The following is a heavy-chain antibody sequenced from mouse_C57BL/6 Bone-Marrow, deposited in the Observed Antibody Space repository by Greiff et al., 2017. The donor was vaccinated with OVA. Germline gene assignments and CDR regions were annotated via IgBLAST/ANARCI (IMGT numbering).Heavy chain of an antibody. CDR2: IYPGDGDT. V-gene: IGHV1-80*01. Sequence: QVQLQQSGAELVKPGASVKISCKASGYAFSSYWLNWVKQRPGKGLEWIGQIYPGDGDTNYNGKFKGKATLTADKSSSTAYMQLSSLTSEDSAVYFCARYTTRGYYYAMDYWGQGTSGTVSS. CDR1: GYAFSSYW. CDR3: ARYTTRGYYYAMDY. J-gene: IGHJ4*01.